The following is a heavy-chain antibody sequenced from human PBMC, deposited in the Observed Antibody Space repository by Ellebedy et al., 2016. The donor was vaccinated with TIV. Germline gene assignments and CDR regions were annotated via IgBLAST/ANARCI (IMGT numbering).Heavy chain of an antibody. CDR2: ISAYNGNT. J-gene: IGHJ4*02. D-gene: IGHD3-10*01. V-gene: IGHV1-18*04. Sequence: ASVKVSCKASGYTFTGYYMHWVRQAPGQGLEWMGWISAYNGNTNYAQKLQGRVTMTTDTSTSTAYMELRSLRSDDTAMYYCARRGSYYGSGYDYWGQGTLVTVSS. CDR3: ARRGSYYGSGYDY. CDR1: GYTFTGYY.